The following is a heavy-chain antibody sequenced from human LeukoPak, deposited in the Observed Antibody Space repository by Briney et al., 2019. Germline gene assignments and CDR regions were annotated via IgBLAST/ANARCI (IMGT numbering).Heavy chain of an antibody. V-gene: IGHV3-74*01. CDR2: IDSGGSTT. J-gene: IGHJ3*02. D-gene: IGHD3-10*01. Sequence: PGGSLRLSCAASGFAFSSYRMHWVRQPPGKGLVWVSCIDSGGSTTTYADSVKGRLTISRDNAKNTLYLQMNSLRAEDTAVYYCARDQAGAFDIWGQGTMVTVSS. CDR1: GFAFSSYR. CDR3: ARDQAGAFDI.